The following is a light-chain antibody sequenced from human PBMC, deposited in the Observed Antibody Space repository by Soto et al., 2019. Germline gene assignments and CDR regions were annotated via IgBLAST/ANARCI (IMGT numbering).Light chain of an antibody. CDR1: QSITSY. Sequence: DIQMTQSPSSLSASVGDRVTITCQASQSITSYLNWYQHKPGKAPKLLIYAASSLQSGVPSRFSGSGSGTDFTLTINSLQPEDFATYYCQQTYSTPTFGQGTKVEIK. V-gene: IGKV1-39*01. CDR2: AAS. J-gene: IGKJ1*01. CDR3: QQTYSTPT.